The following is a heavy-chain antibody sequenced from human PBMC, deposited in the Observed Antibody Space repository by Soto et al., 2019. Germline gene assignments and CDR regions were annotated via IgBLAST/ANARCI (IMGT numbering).Heavy chain of an antibody. CDR2: INHSGST. CDR3: ASPGPPRIELRYFRY. CDR1: GGSFSGYY. J-gene: IGHJ4*02. Sequence: QVQLQQWGAGLLKPSETLSLTCAVYGGSFSGYYWSWIRQPPGKGLEWIGEINHSGSTNYNPSLNHRVTISVDTSNNQFSLKLSSVTAADTAVYYCASPGPPRIELRYFRYWGQGTLVTVSS. D-gene: IGHD3-9*01. V-gene: IGHV4-34*01.